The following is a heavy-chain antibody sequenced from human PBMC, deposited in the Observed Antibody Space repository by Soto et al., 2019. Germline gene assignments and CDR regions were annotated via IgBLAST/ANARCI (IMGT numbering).Heavy chain of an antibody. CDR3: ARERAYSSSWYWRDRCGGDYYGMDV. CDR2: INHSGST. D-gene: IGHD6-13*01. V-gene: IGHV4-34*01. Sequence: PSETLSLTCAVYGGSFSGYYWSWIRQPPGKGLEWIGEINHSGSTNYNPSLKSRVTISVDTSKNQFSLKLSSLTAADTAVYYCARERAYSSSWYWRDRCGGDYYGMDVWGQGTTVTVSS. CDR1: GGSFSGYY. J-gene: IGHJ6*02.